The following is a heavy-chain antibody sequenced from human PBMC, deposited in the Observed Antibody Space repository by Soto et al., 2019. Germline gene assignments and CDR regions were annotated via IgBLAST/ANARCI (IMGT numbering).Heavy chain of an antibody. CDR1: GFSLSTSGVG. CDR2: LYWDDDN. J-gene: IGHJ4*02. D-gene: IGHD6-19*01. V-gene: IGHV2-5*02. CDR3: AHGSGWLSDY. Sequence: QITLKESGPPLVKPTQTLTLTCTFSGFSLSTSGVGVGWIRQPPGKALEWLALLYWDDDNRYNPSLRRRLTLPKDTSKNQVVLTLTTMDPVDTATYYCAHGSGWLSDYWGQGTLVTVSS.